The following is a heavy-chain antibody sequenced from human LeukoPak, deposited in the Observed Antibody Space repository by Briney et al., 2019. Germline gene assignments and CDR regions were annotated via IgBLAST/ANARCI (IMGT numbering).Heavy chain of an antibody. V-gene: IGHV3-21*01. CDR2: ISSSSSYI. CDR1: GFTFSSYA. J-gene: IGHJ4*02. D-gene: IGHD3-16*01. Sequence: PGGSLRLSCAASGFTFSSYAMSWVRQAPGKGLEWVSSISSSSSYIYYADSVKGRFTISRDNAKNSLYLQMNSLRAEDTAVYYCARAGGAQEFDCWGQGTLVTVSS. CDR3: ARAGGAQEFDC.